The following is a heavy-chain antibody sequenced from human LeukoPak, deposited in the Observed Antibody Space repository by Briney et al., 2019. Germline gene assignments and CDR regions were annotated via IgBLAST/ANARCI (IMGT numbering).Heavy chain of an antibody. V-gene: IGHV4-59*12. J-gene: IGHJ5*02. Sequence: PSETLSLTCTVSGGSISSYYWSWIRQPPGKGLEWIGYIYYSGSTNYNPSLKSRVTISVDTSKNQFSLKLSSVTAADTAVYYCARVHCSGGSCYWGGNWFDPWGQGTLVTVSS. D-gene: IGHD2-15*01. CDR1: GGSISSYY. CDR2: IYYSGST. CDR3: ARVHCSGGSCYWGGNWFDP.